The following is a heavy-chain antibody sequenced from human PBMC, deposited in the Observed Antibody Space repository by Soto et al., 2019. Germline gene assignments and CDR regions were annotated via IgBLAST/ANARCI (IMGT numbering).Heavy chain of an antibody. D-gene: IGHD6-13*01. V-gene: IGHV4-61*01. CDR1: GGSVSSGSYY. CDR2: IYHSGST. CDR3: ARDSWAAAGGGWFDP. Sequence: SETLSLTCTVSGGSVSSGSYYWSWIRQPPGKGLEWIGYIYHSGSTNYNPSLKSRVTISVDTSKNQFSLKLSSVTAADTAVYYCARDSWAAAGGGWFDPWGQGTLVTVSS. J-gene: IGHJ5*02.